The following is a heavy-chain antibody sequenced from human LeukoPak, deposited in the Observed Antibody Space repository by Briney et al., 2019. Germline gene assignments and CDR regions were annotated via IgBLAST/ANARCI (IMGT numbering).Heavy chain of an antibody. CDR1: GFTFSDYY. Sequence: GGSLRLSCAASGFTFSDYYMSWIRQAPGKGLEWVSYINNSGITIYYADSVKGRFTISRDNAKNSLYLQMDSLRPEDTAVYYCATRVYCGGDCYSSHGMDVWGPGTTVTVSS. V-gene: IGHV3-11*01. D-gene: IGHD2-21*02. CDR3: ATRVYCGGDCYSSHGMDV. CDR2: INNSGITI. J-gene: IGHJ6*02.